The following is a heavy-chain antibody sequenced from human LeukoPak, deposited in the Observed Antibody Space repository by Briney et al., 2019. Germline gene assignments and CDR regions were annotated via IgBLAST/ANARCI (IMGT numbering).Heavy chain of an antibody. D-gene: IGHD1-26*01. V-gene: IGHV4-30-4*01. CDR3: ARRGGYSGSYDSFDP. CDR1: GGSISSGDYY. Sequence: SETLSLTCTVSGGSISSGDYYWSWIRQPPGKGLEWIGYIYYSGSTYYNPSLKSRVTISVDTSKNQFSLKLSSVTAADTAVYYCARRGGYSGSYDSFDPWGQGTLVTVSS. J-gene: IGHJ5*02. CDR2: IYYSGST.